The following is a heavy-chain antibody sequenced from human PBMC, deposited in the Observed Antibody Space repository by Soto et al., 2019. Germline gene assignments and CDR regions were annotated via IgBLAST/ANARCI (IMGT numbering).Heavy chain of an antibody. CDR3: ASLDCGGGSCYFDY. V-gene: IGHV4-34*01. D-gene: IGHD2-15*01. J-gene: IGHJ4*02. CDR1: GGSVSCNY. Sequence: PSETLSLTCAVYGGSVSCNYWSWIRQPPGKGLEWIGEINHSGSTNYNPSLKSRVSISLDTSKNQFSLKLSSVTAADTAVYYCASLDCGGGSCYFDYWGQGTLVTVSS. CDR2: INHSGST.